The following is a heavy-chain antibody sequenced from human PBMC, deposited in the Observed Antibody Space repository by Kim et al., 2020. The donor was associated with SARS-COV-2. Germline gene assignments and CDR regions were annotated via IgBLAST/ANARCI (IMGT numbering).Heavy chain of an antibody. Sequence: DSVKGRLPISRDNSENTVALQMNSLRPEDTAVYYCAREGAWMLLWGKMDYWGQGTLVTVSS. J-gene: IGHJ4*02. D-gene: IGHD5-18*01. CDR3: AREGAWMLLWGKMDY. V-gene: IGHV3-30*01.